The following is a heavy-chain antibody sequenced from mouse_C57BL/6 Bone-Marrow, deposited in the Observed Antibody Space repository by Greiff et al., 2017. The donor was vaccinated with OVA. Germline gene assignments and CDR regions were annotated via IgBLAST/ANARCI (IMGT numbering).Heavy chain of an antibody. CDR2: ISYSGST. V-gene: IGHV3-8*01. CDR1: GYSITSDY. Sequence: EVQLQQSGPGLAKPSQTLSLTCSVTGYSITSDYWNWIRKFPGNKLEYMRYISYSGSTYYNPSLKSRISITRDTSKNQYYLQLNSVTTEDTATYYCAKSPLYGSSYGNFDVWGTGTTVTVSS. D-gene: IGHD1-1*01. CDR3: AKSPLYGSSYGNFDV. J-gene: IGHJ1*03.